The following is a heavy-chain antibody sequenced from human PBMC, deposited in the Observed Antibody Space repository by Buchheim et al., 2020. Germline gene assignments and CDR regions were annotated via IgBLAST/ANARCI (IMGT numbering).Heavy chain of an antibody. Sequence: EVQLLESGGGLVQPGGSLRLSCAASGFTFSSYAMSWVRQAPGKGLEWVSAISGSGGSTYYADSVKGRFTIPRDNSKNTLYLQMNSLRAEDTAVYYCAKAPGYCSGGSCYSDPAWGQGTL. V-gene: IGHV3-23*01. CDR3: AKAPGYCSGGSCYSDPA. J-gene: IGHJ5*02. CDR2: ISGSGGST. CDR1: GFTFSSYA. D-gene: IGHD2-15*01.